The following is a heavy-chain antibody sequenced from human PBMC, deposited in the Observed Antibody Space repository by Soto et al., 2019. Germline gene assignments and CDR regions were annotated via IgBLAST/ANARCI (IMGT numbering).Heavy chain of an antibody. Sequence: QLQLQESGSGLVKPPQTLSLTCAVSGGSISSGGYSWSWIRQPPGKGLEWIGYIYHSGSTYYNPSPXNXLTIAVDRSKNQFSLKLSSVTAADTAVYYCAGVPDRWGQGTLVTVSS. V-gene: IGHV4-30-2*01. CDR3: AGVPDR. CDR2: IYHSGST. CDR1: GGSISSGGYS. J-gene: IGHJ5*02. D-gene: IGHD2-2*01.